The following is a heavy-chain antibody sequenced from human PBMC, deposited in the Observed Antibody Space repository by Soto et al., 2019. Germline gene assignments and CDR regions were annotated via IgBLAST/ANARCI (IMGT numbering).Heavy chain of an antibody. CDR2: IYYSGST. CDR1: GGSISSYY. V-gene: IGHV4-59*01. Sequence: QVQLQESGPGLVKPSETLSLTCTVSGGSISSYYWSWIRQPPGKGLEWIGYIYYSGSTNYNPSLKSRVTISVDTSKNQCSLKLSSVTAADTAVHYCARSGVTTVTYYYGMDVWGQGTTVTVSS. CDR3: ARSGVTTVTYYYGMDV. D-gene: IGHD4-17*01. J-gene: IGHJ6*02.